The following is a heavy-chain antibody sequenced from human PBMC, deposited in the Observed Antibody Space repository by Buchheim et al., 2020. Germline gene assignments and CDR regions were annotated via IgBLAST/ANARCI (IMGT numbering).Heavy chain of an antibody. CDR3: AKDRVVRGSRWDLDY. CDR2: ITGCEGCT. CDR1: GFTFTENA. D-gene: IGHD3-3*01. J-gene: IGHJ4*02. Sequence: EVQLLESGGDLVRPGGSLRLSCEASGFTFTENAMSWVRQAPGKGLEWISGITGCEGCTYYADSVKGRFTISRDDSKNTVFLQMNNLRVEDTALYYCAKDRVVRGSRWDLDYWGQGTL. V-gene: IGHV3-23*01.